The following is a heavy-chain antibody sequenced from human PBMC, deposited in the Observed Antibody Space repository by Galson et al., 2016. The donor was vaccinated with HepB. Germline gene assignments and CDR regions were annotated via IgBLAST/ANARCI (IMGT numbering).Heavy chain of an antibody. J-gene: IGHJ4*02. D-gene: IGHD2-15*01. V-gene: IGHV2-5*02. Sequence: PALVKPTQTLTLTCTFSGSSLTTKDVGVGWIRQPPGKALEWLALIYWDDDVRYNAALKSRLTITKDTSRNQVVLTMTNIDPVDTATYYCAHTKEPANVYFLYYFDYWGQGSLVTVSS. CDR2: IYWDDDV. CDR3: AHTKEPANVYFLYYFDY. CDR1: GSSLTTKDVG.